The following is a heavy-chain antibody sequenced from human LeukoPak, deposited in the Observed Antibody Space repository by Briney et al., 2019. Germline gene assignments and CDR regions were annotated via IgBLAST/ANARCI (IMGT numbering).Heavy chain of an antibody. D-gene: IGHD3-3*01. J-gene: IGHJ4*02. CDR2: INPSGGST. V-gene: IGHV1-46*01. Sequence: ASVKVSCKASGYTFTSYYMHWVRQAPGQGLEWMGIINPSGGSTSYAQKFQGRVTMTRDTSTSAVYMELSSLRSEDTAVYYCARGDYDFWSGYSAYFDYWGQGTLVTVSS. CDR3: ARGDYDFWSGYSAYFDY. CDR1: GYTFTSYY.